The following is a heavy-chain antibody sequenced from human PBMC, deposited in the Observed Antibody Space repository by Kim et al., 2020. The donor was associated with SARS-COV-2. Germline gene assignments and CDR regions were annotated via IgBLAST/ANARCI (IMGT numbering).Heavy chain of an antibody. V-gene: IGHV1-8*01. CDR2: T. CDR3: ARESYYYGMDV. J-gene: IGHJ6*02. Sequence: TGYAQKFQGRVTMTRNTSISTAYMELSSLRSEDTAVYYCARESYYYGMDVWGQGTTVTVSS.